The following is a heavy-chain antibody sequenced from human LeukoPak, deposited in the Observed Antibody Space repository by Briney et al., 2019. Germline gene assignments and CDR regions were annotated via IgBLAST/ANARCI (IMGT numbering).Heavy chain of an antibody. CDR1: GFTFGSYS. J-gene: IGHJ4*02. Sequence: GGSLRLSCAASGFTFGSYSMSWVRQAPGKGLEWVSVIFSGGSRYYAESVKGRFTISRDTSRNTLFLQMNSLRAEDTAVYYCAKGKVTPPFDYWGQGTLVTVSS. CDR3: AKGKVTPPFDY. D-gene: IGHD5-18*01. V-gene: IGHV3-23*03. CDR2: IFSGGSR.